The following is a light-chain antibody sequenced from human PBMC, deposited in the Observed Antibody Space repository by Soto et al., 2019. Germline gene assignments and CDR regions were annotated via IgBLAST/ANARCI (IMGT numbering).Light chain of an antibody. Sequence: EIVMTQSPATLSVSPGERATLSCRASQSVSSNIAWYQQRPGQAPRLLVYGASTRATGVPARFSGSGSGTDFTLTISRLEPEDFAVYYCQQYGSSPRTFGQGTKVDI. CDR3: QQYGSSPRT. CDR1: QSVSSN. V-gene: IGKV3-15*01. CDR2: GAS. J-gene: IGKJ1*01.